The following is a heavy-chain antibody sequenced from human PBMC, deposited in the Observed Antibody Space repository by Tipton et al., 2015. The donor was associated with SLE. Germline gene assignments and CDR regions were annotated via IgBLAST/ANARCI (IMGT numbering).Heavy chain of an antibody. CDR1: GGSISSHY. J-gene: IGHJ4*02. V-gene: IGHV4-59*11. D-gene: IGHD6-19*01. Sequence: TLSLTCTVSGGSISSHYWSWIRQPPGKGLEWIGYIYYSGSTNYNPSLKSRVTISVDTSKNQFSLKLSSVTAADTAVYYCARDPRDSSGWVGLDYWGQGTLVTVSS. CDR3: ARDPRDSSGWVGLDY. CDR2: IYYSGST.